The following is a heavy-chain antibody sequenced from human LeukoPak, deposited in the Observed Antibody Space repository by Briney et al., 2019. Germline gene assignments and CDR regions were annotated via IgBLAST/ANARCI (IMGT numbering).Heavy chain of an antibody. D-gene: IGHD6-19*01. V-gene: IGHV1-8*01. J-gene: IGHJ4*02. CDR1: GFTFTSYD. Sequence: ASVKVSCKASGFTFTSYDIDWVLQATGQGLEWMGWMNPNSGNTGYAQKFQGRVTMTRNTSINTAYMELSSLRSEDTAVYYCARVVAVAGRGLPGYWGQGTLVTVSS. CDR2: MNPNSGNT. CDR3: ARVVAVAGRGLPGY.